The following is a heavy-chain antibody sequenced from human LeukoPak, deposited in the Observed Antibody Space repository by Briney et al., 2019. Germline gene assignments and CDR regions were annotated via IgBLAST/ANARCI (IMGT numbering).Heavy chain of an antibody. CDR3: AKDTVGARGLDY. V-gene: IGHV3-23*01. CDR2: ISGSGATT. J-gene: IGHJ4*02. CDR1: GFTFSSYA. Sequence: GGSLRLSCAASGFTFSSYAMSWVRQAPGKGLEWVSAISGSGATTYYADSVKGRFTIFRDNSKNTLYLQMNSLRAEDTAVYYCAKDTVGARGLDYWGQGALVAVSS. D-gene: IGHD1-26*01.